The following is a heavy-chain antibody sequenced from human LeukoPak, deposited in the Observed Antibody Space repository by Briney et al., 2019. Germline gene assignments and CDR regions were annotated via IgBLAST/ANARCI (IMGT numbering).Heavy chain of an antibody. D-gene: IGHD6-13*01. Sequence: GGSLRFPCAASGFTFNKFAMSWVRQAPGKGLEWVSGIIENGGETYYADSVRGRFTISRDNSKNTLYLQMNSLRAEDTAVYYCAKDYEYNSNTWYFHWGRGTLVSVSS. CDR1: GFTFNKFA. J-gene: IGHJ4*02. CDR3: AKDYEYNSNTWYFH. V-gene: IGHV3-23*01. CDR2: IIENGGET.